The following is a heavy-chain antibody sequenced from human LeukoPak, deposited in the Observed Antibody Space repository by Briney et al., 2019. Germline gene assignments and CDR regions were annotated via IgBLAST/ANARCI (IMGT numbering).Heavy chain of an antibody. V-gene: IGHV4-34*01. J-gene: IGHJ6*02. CDR3: ASTASLLWFGELLPNGMDV. CDR2: INHSGST. Sequence: SETLSLTCAVYGGSFSGYYWSWIRQPPGKGLEWIGEINHSGSTNYNPSLKSRVTISVDTSKNQFSLKLSSVTAADTAVYYCASTASLLWFGELLPNGMDVWGQGTTVTVSS. CDR1: GGSFSGYY. D-gene: IGHD3-10*01.